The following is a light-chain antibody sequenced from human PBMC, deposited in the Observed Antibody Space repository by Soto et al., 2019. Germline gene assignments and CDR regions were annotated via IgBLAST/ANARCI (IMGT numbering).Light chain of an antibody. CDR1: QSVGSY. CDR2: DAS. CDR3: QQRGNWPVT. J-gene: IGKJ1*01. Sequence: EIVWTQSPATLSLSPGERATLSCRASQSVGSYFAGYQQKPGQAPRLLIYDASNRATGIPARFSGSGSGTDFTLTISSLEPDDFAVYYCQQRGNWPVTFGQGTRVDIK. V-gene: IGKV3-11*01.